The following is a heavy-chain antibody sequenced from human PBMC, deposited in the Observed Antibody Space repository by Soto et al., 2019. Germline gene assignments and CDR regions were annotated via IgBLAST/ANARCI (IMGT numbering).Heavy chain of an antibody. J-gene: IGHJ4*02. CDR3: ARWGIAAGDY. V-gene: IGHV3-33*01. CDR2: IWYDGSNK. Sequence: QVQLVESGGGVVQPGRSLRLSCAASGFTFSSYGMHWVRQAPGKGLEWVAVIWYDGSNKYYADSVKGRFTISRDNSKNSLYLQMNSPKAEDTDVYYCARWGIAAGDYWGQGTLVTVSS. CDR1: GFTFSSYG. D-gene: IGHD6-13*01.